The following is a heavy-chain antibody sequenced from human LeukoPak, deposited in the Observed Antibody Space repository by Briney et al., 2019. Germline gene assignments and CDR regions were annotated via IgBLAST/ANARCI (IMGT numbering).Heavy chain of an antibody. CDR3: ASPWN. J-gene: IGHJ4*02. CDR2: ISSCSSTI. V-gene: IGHV3-48*01. Sequence: PGGSPRLSCAASGFTFSSYSMNWVRQAPGKGLEWVSYISSCSSTIYYADSVKGRFTISRDNAKNSLYLQMNSLRAEDTAVYYCASPWNWGQGTLVTVSS. CDR1: GFTFSSYS.